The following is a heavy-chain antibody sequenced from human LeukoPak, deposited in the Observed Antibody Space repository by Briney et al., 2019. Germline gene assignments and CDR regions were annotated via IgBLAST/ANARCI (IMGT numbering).Heavy chain of an antibody. D-gene: IGHD2-2*01. CDR1: GDSVSSNSAA. Sequence: SQTLSLTCAISGDSVSSNSAAWNWIRQSPSRGLEWLGRTYYRSKWYNDYAVSVKSRITINPDTSKNQFSLQLNSVTPEDTAVYYCARAAASVSCWPVTYYGVDVWGQGTTVTVSS. V-gene: IGHV6-1*01. CDR3: ARAAASVSCWPVTYYGVDV. J-gene: IGHJ6*02. CDR2: TYYRSKWYN.